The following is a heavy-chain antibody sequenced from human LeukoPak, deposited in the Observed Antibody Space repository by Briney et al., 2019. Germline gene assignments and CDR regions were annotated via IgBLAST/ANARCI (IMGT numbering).Heavy chain of an antibody. J-gene: IGHJ3*02. CDR1: GGSISSGGYS. V-gene: IGHV4-31*03. CDR2: IYYSGST. D-gene: IGHD1-26*01. CDR3: ASQVGATSRGDAFDI. Sequence: PSQTLSLTCTVSGGSISSGGYSWSWIRQHPGKGLEWIGYIYYSGSTYYNPSLKSRVTISVDTSKNQFSLKLSSVTAADTAVYYCASQVGATSRGDAFDIWGQGTMVTVSS.